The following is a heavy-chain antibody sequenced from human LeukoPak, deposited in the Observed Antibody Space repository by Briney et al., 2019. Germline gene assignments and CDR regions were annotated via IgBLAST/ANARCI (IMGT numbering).Heavy chain of an antibody. CDR2: INPNSGGT. Sequence: EASVKVSCKASGYTFTGYYMHWVRQAPGQGLEWMGWINPNSGGTNYAQKFQGRVTMTRDTSISTAYMELSRLRSDDTAVYYCAGEPFKRAWELRGDAERHFDYWGQGTLVTVSS. V-gene: IGHV1-2*02. CDR1: GYTFTGYY. CDR3: AGEPFKRAWELRGDAERHFDY. D-gene: IGHD1-26*01. J-gene: IGHJ4*02.